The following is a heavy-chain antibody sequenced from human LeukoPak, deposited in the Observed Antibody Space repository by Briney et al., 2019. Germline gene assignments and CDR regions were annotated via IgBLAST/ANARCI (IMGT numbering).Heavy chain of an antibody. CDR2: ISGSGGST. Sequence: GGSLRLSCAASGFTFSSYAMSWVRQAPGKGLEWVSAISGSGGSTYYADSAKGRFTISRDNSKNTLYLQMNTLRAEDTAVYYCAKTHVPTAVYSSSWYAYFGSWGQGALVTVSS. CDR3: AKTHVPTAVYSSSWYAYFGS. J-gene: IGHJ4*02. D-gene: IGHD6-13*01. V-gene: IGHV3-23*01. CDR1: GFTFSSYA.